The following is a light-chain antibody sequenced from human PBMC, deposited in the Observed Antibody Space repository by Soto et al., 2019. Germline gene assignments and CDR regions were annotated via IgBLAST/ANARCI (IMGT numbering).Light chain of an antibody. Sequence: QSVLTQSSSASASLGSSVKLTCTLSSGHSSYIIAWHQQQPGKAPRYLMNLEGSGNYNKGSGVPDRFSGSSSGADRYLTISNHPLEDEADYYCETWDSNTRVFGGGTQLTVL. V-gene: IGLV4-60*02. CDR1: SGHSSYI. CDR2: LEGSGNY. J-gene: IGLJ3*02. CDR3: ETWDSNTRV.